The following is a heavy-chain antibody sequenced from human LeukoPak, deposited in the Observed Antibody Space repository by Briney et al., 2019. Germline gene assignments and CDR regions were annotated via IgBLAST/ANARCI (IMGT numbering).Heavy chain of an antibody. D-gene: IGHD6-19*01. V-gene: IGHV3-23*01. CDR1: GFTFNTYA. J-gene: IGHJ5*02. Sequence: GGSLRLSCAASGFTFNTYAMSWVRQAPGKGLEWVSSISGSGGSTNYGDSVKGRFTISRDNSKSTLYLQMISLRAEDTALYYCAKDRRLDPGYSSDWGWFGPWGQGTLVTVSS. CDR2: ISGSGGST. CDR3: AKDRRLDPGYSSDWGWFGP.